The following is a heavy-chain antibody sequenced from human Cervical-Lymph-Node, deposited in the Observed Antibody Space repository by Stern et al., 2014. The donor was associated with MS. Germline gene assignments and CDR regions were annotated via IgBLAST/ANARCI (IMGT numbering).Heavy chain of an antibody. Sequence: QVQLQQSGAGLLKPSETLSLTCAVYGGSLGGYFWSWIRQPPGKGLEWIGEVNHSGSTSYNPSLKNRASMSGDTAKRHFAVKLTSVTAADTAVYYCGHYYAYWGQGTLVTVSS. CDR2: VNHSGST. V-gene: IGHV4-34*01. CDR1: GGSLGGYF. CDR3: GHYYAY. J-gene: IGHJ4*02. D-gene: IGHD3-22*01.